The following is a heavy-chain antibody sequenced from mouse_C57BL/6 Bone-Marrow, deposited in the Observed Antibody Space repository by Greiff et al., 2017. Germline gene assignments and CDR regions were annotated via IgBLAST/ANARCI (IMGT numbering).Heavy chain of an antibody. J-gene: IGHJ4*01. CDR3: AREAIYYDYDRHGYYYARDY. D-gene: IGHD2-4*01. CDR2: INPSSGYT. V-gene: IGHV1-7*01. CDR1: GYTFPSYW. Sequence: QVQLKESGAELAKPGASVTLSCKASGYTFPSYWMHWVKQRPGPGLEWIGYINPSSGYTKYNQKFKDKATLTADKSSSTAYMQLSSLTYEDSAVDYCAREAIYYDYDRHGYYYARDYWGQGTSVTVSS.